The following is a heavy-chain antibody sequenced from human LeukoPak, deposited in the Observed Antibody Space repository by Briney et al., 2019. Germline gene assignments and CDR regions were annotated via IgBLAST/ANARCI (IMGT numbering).Heavy chain of an antibody. D-gene: IGHD5-24*01. CDR3: AKDDAWLQYGN. J-gene: IGHJ4*02. CDR1: GFTFSSYG. V-gene: IGHV3-23*01. CDR2: ISPNGVIT. Sequence: GGSLRLSCAASGFTFSSYGMSWVRQAPGKGLEWVSGISPNGVITYYADSVKGRFTISRDNSKGTVYLQMNSLRPEDTAVYYCAKDDAWLQYGNWGRGTLVTVSS.